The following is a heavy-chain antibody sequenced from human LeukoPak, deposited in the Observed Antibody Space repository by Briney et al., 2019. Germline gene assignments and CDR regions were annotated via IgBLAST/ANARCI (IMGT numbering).Heavy chain of an antibody. CDR2: IYPGDSDT. V-gene: IGHV5-51*01. J-gene: IGHJ6*03. Sequence: GGSLRLSCVASGFTFSNYVMNWVRQMPGKGLEWMGIIYPGDSDTRYSPSFQGQVTISADKSISTAYLQWSSLKASDTAMYYCARLSLDRYCSSTSCPPPPYYYYYMDVWGKGTTVTVSS. CDR3: ARLSLDRYCSSTSCPPPPYYYYYMDV. CDR1: GFTFSNYV. D-gene: IGHD2-2*01.